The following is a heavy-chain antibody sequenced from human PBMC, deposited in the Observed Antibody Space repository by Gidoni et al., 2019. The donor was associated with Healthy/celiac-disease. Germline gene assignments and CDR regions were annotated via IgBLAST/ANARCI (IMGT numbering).Heavy chain of an antibody. V-gene: IGHV1-69*06. CDR1: GGTFSSYA. CDR2: IIPIFGTA. CDR3: ARETAGVDSSPSIYYYYMDV. J-gene: IGHJ6*03. Sequence: QVQLVQSGAEVNKPPSSVKVSCKASGGTFSSYAITWVRQAPGQGLEWMGGIIPIFGTANYAQKFQGRVTMTADKSTSTAYMELSSLGSEDTAVYYCARETAGVDSSPSIYYYYMDVWGKGTTVTVSS. D-gene: IGHD6-13*01.